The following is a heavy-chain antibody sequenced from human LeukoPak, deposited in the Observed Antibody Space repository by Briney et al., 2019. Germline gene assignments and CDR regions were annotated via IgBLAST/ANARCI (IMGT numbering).Heavy chain of an antibody. Sequence: GGSLRLSCAASGFTFDDYAMHWVRQAPGKGLEWVSSISSSSSYIYYADSVKGRFTISRDNAKNSLYLQMNSLRAEDTAVYYCARVSEGNFDYWGQGTLVTVSS. CDR2: ISSSSSYI. CDR1: GFTFDDYA. V-gene: IGHV3-21*01. J-gene: IGHJ4*02. CDR3: ARVSEGNFDY.